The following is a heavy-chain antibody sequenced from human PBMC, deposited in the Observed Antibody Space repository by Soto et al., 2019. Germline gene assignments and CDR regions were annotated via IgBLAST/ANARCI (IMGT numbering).Heavy chain of an antibody. D-gene: IGHD1-26*01. J-gene: IGHJ4*01. CDR1: GFTFSDHY. Sequence: EVQLVESGGGLVQPGGSQRLSCAASGFTFSDHYMDWVRQAPGKGLEWVGSIRNKANSYTTDYAASVKGRFTISRDDSKDSLYLQMNSLKAEDTAIYCCARDSGKGAYFDYWGHGTLATVSS. CDR2: IRNKANSYTT. V-gene: IGHV3-72*01. CDR3: ARDSGKGAYFDY.